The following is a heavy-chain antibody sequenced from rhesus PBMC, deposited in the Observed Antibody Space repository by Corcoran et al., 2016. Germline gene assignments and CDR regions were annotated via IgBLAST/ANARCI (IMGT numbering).Heavy chain of an antibody. V-gene: IGHV3-100*02. CDR2: ISESGTTT. Sequence: DVQLVESGGGLVKPGGSLRLSCVASGFTFSSYEMHWVRQAPGKGLELVSVISESGTTTYYVDSVKGRFTISRDNAKNSLFLQMNSLRAEDTALYYCTRWGGLRNRFDVWGQGVLVTVSS. J-gene: IGHJ5-1*01. CDR3: TRWGGLRNRFDV. CDR1: GFTFSSYE. D-gene: IGHD4-29*01.